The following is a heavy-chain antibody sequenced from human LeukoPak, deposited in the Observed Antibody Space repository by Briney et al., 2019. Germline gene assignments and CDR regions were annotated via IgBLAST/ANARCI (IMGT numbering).Heavy chain of an antibody. D-gene: IGHD3-10*01. CDR3: ARNHITMVRGVIRREEFDY. Sequence: GGSLRLSCAASGFTFSRYWMSWVRQAPGKGLEWVSSISSSSSYIYYADSVKGRFTISRDNAKNSLYLQMNSLRAEDTAVYYCARNHITMVRGVIRREEFDYWGQGTLVTVSS. V-gene: IGHV3-21*01. J-gene: IGHJ4*02. CDR1: GFTFSRYW. CDR2: ISSSSSYI.